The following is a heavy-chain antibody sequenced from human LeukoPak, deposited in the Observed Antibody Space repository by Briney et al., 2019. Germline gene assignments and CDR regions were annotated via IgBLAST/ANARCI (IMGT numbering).Heavy chain of an antibody. CDR1: GYTFTSYY. J-gene: IGHJ4*02. Sequence: GASVKVSCKASGYTFTSYYMHWVRQAPGQGLEWMGIINPSSGSTSYAQKFQGRVTMTRDTSTSTVYMELSSLRSEDTAVYYCARDPALGYCSSTSCYGFDYWGQGTLVTVSS. D-gene: IGHD2-2*01. CDR3: ARDPALGYCSSTSCYGFDY. V-gene: IGHV1-46*01. CDR2: INPSSGST.